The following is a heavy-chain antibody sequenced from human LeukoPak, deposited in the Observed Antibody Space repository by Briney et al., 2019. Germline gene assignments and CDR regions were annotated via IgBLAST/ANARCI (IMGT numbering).Heavy chain of an antibody. Sequence: GGSLRLSCAASGFTFSSYDMHWVRQAPGKGLEWVSAIGTAGDTYYPGSVKGRFTISRENAKNSLYLQMNSLRAGDTAVYYCARASYGGYEPDYWGQGTLVTVSS. J-gene: IGHJ4*02. CDR3: ARASYGGYEPDY. CDR1: GFTFSSYD. CDR2: IGTAGDT. V-gene: IGHV3-13*01. D-gene: IGHD5-12*01.